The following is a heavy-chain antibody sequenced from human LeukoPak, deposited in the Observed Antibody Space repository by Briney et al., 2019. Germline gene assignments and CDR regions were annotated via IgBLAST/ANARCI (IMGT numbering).Heavy chain of an antibody. CDR2: IKQDGSEK. D-gene: IGHD6-13*01. CDR3: ARDPAAADLFDY. J-gene: IGHJ4*02. CDR1: GFTVSSNY. Sequence: PGGSLRLSCAASGFTVSSNYMSWVRQAPGKGLGWVANIKQDGSEKYYVDSVKGRFTISRDNAKNSLYLQMNSLRAEDTAVYYCARDPAAADLFDYWGQGTLVTVSS. V-gene: IGHV3-7*01.